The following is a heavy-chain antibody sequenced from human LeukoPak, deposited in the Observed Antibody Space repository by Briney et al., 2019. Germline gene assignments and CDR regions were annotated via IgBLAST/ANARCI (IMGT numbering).Heavy chain of an antibody. V-gene: IGHV1-69*06. J-gene: IGHJ4*02. D-gene: IGHD5-18*01. CDR1: GGTFSSYA. CDR2: IIPIFGTA. Sequence: SVKVSCKASGGTFSSYAISWVRQAPGQGLEWMGGIIPIFGTANYAQKFQGRVTITADKSTSTAYMELSSLRSEDTAVYYCVSAMGSPGVDYWGQGTLVTVSS. CDR3: VSAMGSPGVDY.